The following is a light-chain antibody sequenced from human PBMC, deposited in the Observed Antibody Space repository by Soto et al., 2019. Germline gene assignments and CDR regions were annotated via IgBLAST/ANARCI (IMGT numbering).Light chain of an antibody. CDR1: QSVGSSH. CDR3: QQYATSPRT. CDR2: EAS. J-gene: IGKJ1*01. Sequence: ENVLTQSPGTLSLSPGERATLSCRASQSVGSSHLAWFQQKPGQAPRLLMYEASTRATGIPDRFSGSGSGKDFTLTIRRLEPEDFAVYYCQQYATSPRTFGQGTKVEIK. V-gene: IGKV3-20*01.